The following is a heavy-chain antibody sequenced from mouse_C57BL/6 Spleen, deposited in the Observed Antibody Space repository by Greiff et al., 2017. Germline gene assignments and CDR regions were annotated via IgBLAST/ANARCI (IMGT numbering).Heavy chain of an antibody. Sequence: EVQLQQSGPELVKPGASVKISCKASGYSFTGYYMHWVKQSSEKSLEWIGEINPSTGGTSYNQKFKGKATLTVDKSSSTAYMQLKSLTSEDSAVYYGARGGSSYEDYFDYWGQGTTLTVSS. CDR1: GYSFTGYY. J-gene: IGHJ2*01. CDR3: ARGGSSYEDYFDY. V-gene: IGHV1-43*01. CDR2: INPSTGGT. D-gene: IGHD1-1*01.